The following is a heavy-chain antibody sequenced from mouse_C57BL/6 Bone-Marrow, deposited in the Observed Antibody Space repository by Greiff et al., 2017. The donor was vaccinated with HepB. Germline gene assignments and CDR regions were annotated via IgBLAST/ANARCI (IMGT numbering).Heavy chain of an antibody. D-gene: IGHD3-2*02. CDR3: ASPRDSSAY. V-gene: IGHV1-81*01. CDR2: IYPRSGNT. CDR1: GYTFTSYG. Sequence: VQLQQSGAELARPGASVKLSCKASGYTFTSYGISWVKQRTVQGLEWIGEIYPRSGNTYYNEKFKGKATLTADKSSSTAYMELRSLTSEDSAVYFCASPRDSSAYWGQGTLVTVSA. J-gene: IGHJ3*01.